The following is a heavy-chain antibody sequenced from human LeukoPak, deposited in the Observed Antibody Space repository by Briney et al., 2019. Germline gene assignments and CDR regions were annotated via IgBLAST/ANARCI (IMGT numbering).Heavy chain of an antibody. V-gene: IGHV4-34*01. CDR1: GGSFSGYY. Sequence: SETLSLTCAVYGGSFSGYYWSWIRQPPGKGLEWIGEINHSGSTNYNPSLKSRVTISVDTSKNQLSLKLRYVTPADTAVYYCARGAKMATRGFDYWGQGTLVTVSS. D-gene: IGHD5-24*01. J-gene: IGHJ4*02. CDR2: INHSGST. CDR3: ARGAKMATRGFDY.